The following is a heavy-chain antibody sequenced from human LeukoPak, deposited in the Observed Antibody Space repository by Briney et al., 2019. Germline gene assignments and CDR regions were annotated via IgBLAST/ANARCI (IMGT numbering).Heavy chain of an antibody. Sequence: GGSLSLSCAASGFTLSSYEMNWVRLAPGKGLEWISYISRTGNSIYCADSVKGRFTISRDSAKNSLYLQMNSLRAEDTAVYYCARGPYSSNWYVDYWGQGTLVTVAS. J-gene: IGHJ4*02. CDR3: ARGPYSSNWYVDY. V-gene: IGHV3-48*03. CDR2: ISRTGNSI. CDR1: GFTLSSYE. D-gene: IGHD6-13*01.